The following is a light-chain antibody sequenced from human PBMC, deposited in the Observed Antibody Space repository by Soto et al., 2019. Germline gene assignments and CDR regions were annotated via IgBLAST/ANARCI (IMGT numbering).Light chain of an antibody. CDR1: QSVGSN. CDR2: AAS. J-gene: IGKJ2*01. V-gene: IGKV3-15*01. CDR3: QEYNERSYT. Sequence: EMVMTQSPATLSVSPGERATLSCRASQSVGSNLAWYQQKPGQAPRLLIYAASTRATGIPARFSGSGSGTEFTLTISSLQSEDFAVYYCQEYNERSYTFGQGTKLEIK.